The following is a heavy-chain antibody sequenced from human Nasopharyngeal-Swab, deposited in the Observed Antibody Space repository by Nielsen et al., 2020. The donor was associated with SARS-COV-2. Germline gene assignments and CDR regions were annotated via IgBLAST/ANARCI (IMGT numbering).Heavy chain of an antibody. CDR2: IYYSGST. Sequence: RQAPGKGLEWVGYIYYSGSTYYNPSLKSRVTISVDTSKNQLSLKLSSVTAADTAVYYCARDRVVPAAMWAYYYYYGMDVWGQGTTVTVSS. V-gene: IGHV4-31*02. J-gene: IGHJ6*02. CDR3: ARDRVVPAAMWAYYYYYGMDV. D-gene: IGHD2-2*01.